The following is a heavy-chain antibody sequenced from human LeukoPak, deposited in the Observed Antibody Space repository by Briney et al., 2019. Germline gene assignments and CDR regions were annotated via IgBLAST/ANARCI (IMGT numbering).Heavy chain of an antibody. Sequence: SETLSLTCTVSGVSISSYYWSWIRLPPWKGLEWIGYIYNRGSTNHNPSLNSRVTISIDTSENQFSLKLSSVTAADTAVYYCARTYYYGSGRGFDPWGQGTLVTVSS. CDR2: IYNRGST. CDR1: GVSISSYY. CDR3: ARTYYYGSGRGFDP. D-gene: IGHD3-10*01. V-gene: IGHV4-59*08. J-gene: IGHJ5*02.